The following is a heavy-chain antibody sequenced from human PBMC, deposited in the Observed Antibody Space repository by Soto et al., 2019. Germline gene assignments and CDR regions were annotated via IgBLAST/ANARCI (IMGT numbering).Heavy chain of an antibody. V-gene: IGHV3-33*01. J-gene: IGHJ5*01. CDR2: IWHDGGRQ. CDR1: GFSYGGYG. CDR3: ARDLTSGYTDS. D-gene: IGHD3-22*01. Sequence: QVHLVESGGGVVQPGGSLRLSCVASGFSYGGYGMHWVRQAPGKGLEWVAVIWHDGGRQYYADSVKGQFTVSRDNAKNTLYLQMNSLRAEDTAVYYCARDLTSGYTDSWGQGTLVIVSS.